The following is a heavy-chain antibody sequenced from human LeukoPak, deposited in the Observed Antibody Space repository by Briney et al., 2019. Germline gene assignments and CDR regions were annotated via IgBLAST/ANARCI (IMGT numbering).Heavy chain of an antibody. Sequence: AETLSLTCAVYGASFSVYYWSSIRHPPGEGLEWLGEINHSGSTNYNPPLKSRAPISVDTSKNQFSLKLSSVTAADTAVYYCARGRGFSSGWYSHSHYYMDVWGKGTTVTVSS. CDR1: GASFSVYY. J-gene: IGHJ6*03. CDR2: INHSGST. CDR3: ARGRGFSSGWYSHSHYYMDV. D-gene: IGHD6-19*01. V-gene: IGHV4-34*01.